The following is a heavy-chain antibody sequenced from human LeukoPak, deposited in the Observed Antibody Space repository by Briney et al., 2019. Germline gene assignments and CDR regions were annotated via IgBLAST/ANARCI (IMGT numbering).Heavy chain of an antibody. V-gene: IGHV1-8*02. CDR3: ARWAPLEWLFYGMDV. D-gene: IGHD3-3*01. J-gene: IGHJ6*02. CDR2: MNPNSGNT. Sequence: GASVKVSCKASGYTFTGYYMHWVRQAPGQGLEWMGWMNPNSGNTGYAQKFQGRVTMTRNTSISTAYMELSSLRSEDTAVYYCARWAPLEWLFYGMDVWGQGTTVTVSS. CDR1: GYTFTGYY.